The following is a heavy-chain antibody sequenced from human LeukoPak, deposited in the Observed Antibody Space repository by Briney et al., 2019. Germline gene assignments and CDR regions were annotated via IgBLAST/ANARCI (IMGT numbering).Heavy chain of an antibody. CDR3: AKERGSYSPFDY. V-gene: IGHV4-4*07. Sequence: SETLSLTCTVSGGSSSISSYYWSWLRQPAGMGLEWIVRIYTSGSTNYNPSLNSRVTISVDTSKNQFSLKLSSVTAADTAVYYGAKERGSYSPFDYWGQGTLVTVSS. CDR1: GGSSSISSYY. J-gene: IGHJ4*02. CDR2: IYTSGST. D-gene: IGHD1-26*01.